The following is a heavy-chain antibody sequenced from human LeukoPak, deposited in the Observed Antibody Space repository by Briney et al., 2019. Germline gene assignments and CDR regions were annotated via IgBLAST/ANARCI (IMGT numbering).Heavy chain of an antibody. CDR2: INPNSGGT. V-gene: IGHV1-2*04. CDR3: ARGRGIAVAGLDY. J-gene: IGHJ4*02. Sequence: ASVKDSCKASGYTFTSYGISWVRQAPGQGLEWMGWINPNSGGTNYAQKFQGWVTMTRDTSISTAYMELSRLRSDDTAVYYCARGRGIAVAGLDYWGQGTLVTVSS. D-gene: IGHD6-19*01. CDR1: GYTFTSYG.